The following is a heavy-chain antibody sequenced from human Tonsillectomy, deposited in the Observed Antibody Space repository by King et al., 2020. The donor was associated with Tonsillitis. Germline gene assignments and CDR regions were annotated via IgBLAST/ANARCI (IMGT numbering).Heavy chain of an antibody. V-gene: IGHV3-23*04. Sequence: EVQLVESGGGLVQPGGSLRLSCAASGFTFSSYAMTWVRQAPGKGLEWVSTIVGSGAHTYYADSVKGRFTISRDNSKNTLYLQMNSLRAEDTAVYYCAKDPRVGASEYFDYWGQGTLVTVSS. CDR1: GFTFSSYA. CDR2: IVGSGAHT. D-gene: IGHD1-26*01. CDR3: AKDPRVGASEYFDY. J-gene: IGHJ4*02.